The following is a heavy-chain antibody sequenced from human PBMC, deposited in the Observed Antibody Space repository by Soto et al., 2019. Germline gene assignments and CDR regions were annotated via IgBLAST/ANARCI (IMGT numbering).Heavy chain of an antibody. J-gene: IGHJ6*02. CDR2: ISGSGGST. CDR3: AKDSEGNYYYGMDI. Sequence: GGSLRLSCAASGFTCSSYAMSWVRQAPGKGLEWVSAISGSGGSTYYADSVKGRFTISRDNSKNTLYLQMNSLRAEDTAVYYCAKDSEGNYYYGMDIWGQGTTVTVSS. V-gene: IGHV3-23*01. CDR1: GFTCSSYA. D-gene: IGHD3-10*01.